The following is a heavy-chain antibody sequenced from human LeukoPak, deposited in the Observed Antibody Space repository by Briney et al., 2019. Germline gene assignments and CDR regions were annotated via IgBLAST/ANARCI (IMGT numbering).Heavy chain of an antibody. D-gene: IGHD3-10*01. CDR3: TRGRGGTIVRGYMDY. CDR1: GCTFINYD. CDR2: MNSNSGNT. J-gene: IGHJ4*02. Sequence: ASVKVSCKASGCTFINYDIMWVRQATGQGLEWMGWMNSNSGNTGYAQKFQGRVTMTRDTSMSTAYMELSSLRFEDTAVYYCTRGRGGTIVRGYMDYWGQGTLVTVSS. V-gene: IGHV1-8*01.